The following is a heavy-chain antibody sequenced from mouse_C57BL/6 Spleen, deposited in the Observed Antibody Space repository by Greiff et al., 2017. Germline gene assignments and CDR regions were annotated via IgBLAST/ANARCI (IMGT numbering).Heavy chain of an antibody. CDR1: GYTFTSYW. CDR3: ASYYYGSSHGYYAIDY. CDR2: LDPSDSYT. V-gene: IGHV1-50*01. J-gene: IGHJ4*01. D-gene: IGHD1-1*01. Sequence: QVQLQQPGAELVKPGASVKLSCKASGYTFTSYWMQWVKQRPGQGLEWIGELDPSDSYTNYNQKFKGKATLTVDTSSSTAYMQLSSLTSEDSAVYYCASYYYGSSHGYYAIDYWGQGTSVTVSS.